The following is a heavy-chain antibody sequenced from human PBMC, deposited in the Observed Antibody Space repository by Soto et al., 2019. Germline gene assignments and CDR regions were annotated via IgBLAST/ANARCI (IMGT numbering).Heavy chain of an antibody. CDR3: ARHRLGDYFDY. J-gene: IGHJ4*02. V-gene: IGHV4-39*01. Sequence: LSLTCTVSGGSISSSSYYWGWIRQPPGKGLEWIGSIYYSGSTYYNPSLKSRVTISVDTSKNQFSLKLSSVTAADTAVYYCARHRLGDYFDYWGQGTLVTVSS. CDR1: GGSISSSSYY. CDR2: IYYSGST. D-gene: IGHD5-12*01.